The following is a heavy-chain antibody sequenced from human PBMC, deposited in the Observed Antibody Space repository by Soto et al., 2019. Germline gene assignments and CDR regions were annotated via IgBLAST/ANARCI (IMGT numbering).Heavy chain of an antibody. CDR2: INPSGGST. J-gene: IGHJ6*02. Sequence: EASVKVSCKASGYTFTSYYMHWVRQAPGQGLEWMGIINPSGGSTSYAQKFQGRVTMTRDTSTSTAYMELSSLRSEDTAAYYCARATEGELLRYYYYGMDVWGQGTTVTV. CDR1: GYTFTSYY. CDR3: ARATEGELLRYYYYGMDV. D-gene: IGHD1-26*01. V-gene: IGHV1-46*01.